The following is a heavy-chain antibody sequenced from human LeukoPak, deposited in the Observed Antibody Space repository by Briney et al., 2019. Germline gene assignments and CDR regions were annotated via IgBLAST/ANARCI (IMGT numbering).Heavy chain of an antibody. CDR1: GGSISSYY. D-gene: IGHD3-22*01. CDR2: IYYSGST. CDR3: ARHYYYDSSGYYSVWYFDL. V-gene: IGHV4-59*08. Sequence: SETLSLTCTVSGGSISSYYWSWIRQPPGKGLEWIGYIYYSGSTNYNPSLKSRVTISVDTSKNQFSLKLSSVTAADTAVYYCARHYYYDSSGYYSVWYFDLWGRGTLVTVSS. J-gene: IGHJ2*01.